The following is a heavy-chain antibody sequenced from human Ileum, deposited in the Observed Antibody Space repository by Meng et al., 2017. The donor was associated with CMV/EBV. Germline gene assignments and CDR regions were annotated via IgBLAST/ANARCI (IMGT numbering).Heavy chain of an antibody. D-gene: IGHD3-16*01. Sequence: ASVKVSCKASGDTFTAYYIHWVRQAPGQGLEWLGWMYPDTGGTKYAQNFQGRVTMTRDTSISTAYMELSSLRPDDTAVYFCASVYYNNYDPFDYWGQGTLVTVSS. CDR2: MYPDTGGT. V-gene: IGHV1-2*02. CDR1: GDTFTAYY. CDR3: ASVYYNNYDPFDY. J-gene: IGHJ4*02.